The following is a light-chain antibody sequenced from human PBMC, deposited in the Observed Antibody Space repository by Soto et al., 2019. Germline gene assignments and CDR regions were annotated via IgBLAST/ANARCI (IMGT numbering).Light chain of an antibody. CDR1: QSVSSSY. V-gene: IGKV3D-20*02. CDR3: QQRSNWPPT. Sequence: EIVLTQSPGTLSLSPGEGATLSFRASQSVSSSYLAWYQQKPGQAPRLLIYGASTRATGIPARFSGSGSGTEFTLTISSLEPEDFAVYYCQQRSNWPPTFGPGTKVDIK. CDR2: GAS. J-gene: IGKJ3*01.